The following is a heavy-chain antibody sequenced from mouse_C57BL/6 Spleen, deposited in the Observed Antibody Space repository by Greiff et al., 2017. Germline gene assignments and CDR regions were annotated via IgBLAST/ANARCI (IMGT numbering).Heavy chain of an antibody. Sequence: VQLQESGAELVKPGASVKLSCKASGYTFTSYWMNWVKQRPGRGLEWIGRIDPNSGGTKYNEKFKGKATLTVDKPSSTAYMQLSSLTSEDSAVYYCESDDYGSSWLAYWGQGTLVTVSA. CDR3: ESDDYGSSWLAY. CDR2: IDPNSGGT. D-gene: IGHD1-1*01. V-gene: IGHV1-72*01. J-gene: IGHJ3*01. CDR1: GYTFTSYW.